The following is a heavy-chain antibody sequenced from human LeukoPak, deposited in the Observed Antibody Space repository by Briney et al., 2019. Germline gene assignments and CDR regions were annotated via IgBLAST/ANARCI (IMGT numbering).Heavy chain of an antibody. V-gene: IGHV6-1*01. D-gene: IGHD7-27*01. J-gene: IGHJ3*02. CDR3: ARDKALGDTFDI. CDR2: TYYRYKWYN. Sequence: SQTLSLTCALSGDSVSNSDAAWNWLRQSPWRGLEWLGSTYYRYKWYNDYSVSVKGRIIINPDTSKNQFSLQLNSVTPEDTAMYYCARDKALGDTFDIWGQGTMVTVSS. CDR1: GDSVSNSDAA.